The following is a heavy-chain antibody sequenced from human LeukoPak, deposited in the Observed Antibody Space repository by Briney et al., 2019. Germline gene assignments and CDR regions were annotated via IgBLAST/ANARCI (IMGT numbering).Heavy chain of an antibody. CDR3: ARDRMGTSYSVSHFDS. Sequence: GGSLRPSCATSGFRFVDYGLSWVRQAPGKGLEWLSAINWNGGITEYADSVKGRFTISRDNAKNSLYLQMDSLRAEDTAFYYCARDRMGTSYSVSHFDSWGQGTLVTVSS. V-gene: IGHV3-20*04. D-gene: IGHD6-13*01. CDR2: INWNGGIT. CDR1: GFRFVDYG. J-gene: IGHJ4*02.